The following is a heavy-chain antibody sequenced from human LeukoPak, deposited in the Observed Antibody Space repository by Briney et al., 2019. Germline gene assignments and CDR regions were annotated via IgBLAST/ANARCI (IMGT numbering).Heavy chain of an antibody. J-gene: IGHJ4*02. D-gene: IGHD6-13*01. CDR3: ARGIGSSTWPLAL. Sequence: GRSLSLSCAASGFTFSNYALHWVRQAPGKGLEWVAVISYDGSNKFYADSVRGRFTISRDNAKNSLYLQMNSLRAEDTAVYYCARGIGSSTWPLALWGQGTLVTVSS. CDR2: ISYDGSNK. CDR1: GFTFSNYA. V-gene: IGHV3-30*04.